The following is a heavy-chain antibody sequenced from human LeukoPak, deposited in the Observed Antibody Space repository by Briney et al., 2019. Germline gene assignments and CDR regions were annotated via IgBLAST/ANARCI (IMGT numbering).Heavy chain of an antibody. CDR2: FNGNGGGT. D-gene: IGHD3-22*01. V-gene: IGHV1-2*02. J-gene: IGHJ4*02. CDR1: GHNLSVYH. CDR3: ARGGDSSGYYYPVFDY. Sequence: ASVKVSCKTTGHNLSVYHVHWVRQAPGQGLEWMGWFNGNGGGTKYAQKFQGRVTMTRDTSIDTDYMELTSLISDDTAVYYCARGGDSSGYYYPVFDYWGQGTLVTVSS.